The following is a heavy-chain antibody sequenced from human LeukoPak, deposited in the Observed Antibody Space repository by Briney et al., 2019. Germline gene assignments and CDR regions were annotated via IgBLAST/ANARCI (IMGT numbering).Heavy chain of an antibody. CDR2: IYYSGTN. J-gene: IGHJ4*02. Sequence: SETLSLTCIASGRPISSYYWIWIRKPPGKELERIGYIYYSGTNNYNPPLKSRVTISVDTSKNQFSLKLSSVTAADTAVYYCARRAPYSYEWSTLDYWGQGTLVTVSS. CDR3: ARRAPYSYEWSTLDY. D-gene: IGHD5-18*01. CDR1: GRPISSYY. V-gene: IGHV4-59*08.